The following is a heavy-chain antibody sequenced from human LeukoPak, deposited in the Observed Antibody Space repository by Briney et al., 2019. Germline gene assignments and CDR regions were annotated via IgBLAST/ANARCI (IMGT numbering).Heavy chain of an antibody. CDR1: GGSISSSSYY. D-gene: IGHD3-10*01. CDR3: ARGIPLRFGDYPYFDY. CDR2: IYYSGST. J-gene: IGHJ4*02. V-gene: IGHV4-39*01. Sequence: PSETLSLTCTVSGGSISSSSYYWGWIRQPPGKGLEWIGSIYYSGSTYYNPSLKSRVTISVDTSKNQFSLKLSSVTAADTAVYYCARGIPLRFGDYPYFDYWGQGTLVTVSS.